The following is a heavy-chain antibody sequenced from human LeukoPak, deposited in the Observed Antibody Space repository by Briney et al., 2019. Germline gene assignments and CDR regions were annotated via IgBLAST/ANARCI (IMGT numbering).Heavy chain of an antibody. J-gene: IGHJ4*02. Sequence: SETLSLTCAVNGGSISGYYWSWIRQSLGKGLEWIGEINYSGTPNYNPPLKSRVIFSVDTSKNQFSLKMSSLTAADTAVYYCARGEDCLGGVVDSWGQGSLVTVSS. CDR1: GGSISGYY. CDR3: ARGEDCLGGVVDS. CDR2: INYSGTP. V-gene: IGHV4-34*01. D-gene: IGHD3-16*01.